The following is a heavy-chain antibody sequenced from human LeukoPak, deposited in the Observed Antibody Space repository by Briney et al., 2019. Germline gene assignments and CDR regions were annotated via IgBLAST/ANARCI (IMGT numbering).Heavy chain of an antibody. Sequence: GASVKVSCKASGYTFTSYAMHWVRQAPGQRLEWMGWINAGNDNTKYSQKFQGRVTITRDTSASTAYMELSSLRSEDTAVYYCARDLGYCTGGTCYRNWFDPWGQGTLVTVSS. CDR3: ARDLGYCTGGTCYRNWFDP. CDR1: GYTFTSYA. D-gene: IGHD2-15*01. V-gene: IGHV1-3*01. CDR2: INAGNDNT. J-gene: IGHJ5*02.